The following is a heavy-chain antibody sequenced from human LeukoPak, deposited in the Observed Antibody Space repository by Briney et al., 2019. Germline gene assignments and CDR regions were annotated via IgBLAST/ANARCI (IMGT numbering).Heavy chain of an antibody. V-gene: IGHV4-38-2*02. D-gene: IGHD3-9*01. CDR1: GYSISSGYY. CDR3: ARLGYDILTGWYYMDV. CDR2: IYHSGST. Sequence: PSETLSLTCTVSGYSISSGYYWGWIRQPPGKGLEWIGSIYHSGSTYYNPSLKSRVTISVDTSKNQFSLKLSSVTAADTAVYYCARLGYDILTGWYYMDVWGKGTTVTISS. J-gene: IGHJ6*03.